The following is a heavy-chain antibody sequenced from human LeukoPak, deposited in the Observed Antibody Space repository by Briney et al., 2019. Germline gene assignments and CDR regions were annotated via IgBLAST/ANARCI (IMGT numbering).Heavy chain of an antibody. V-gene: IGHV5-51*01. D-gene: IGHD3-3*02. Sequence: GESLKTSLKGPGCRFTNYWIVWVRQLPGKGLGWMGIISPCDSNTRYIPPFHGQVTISADKSTSTAYLQWSSLKASDTAMYYCARAFSSGSSRIFGYSGQGTQVTVSS. CDR2: ISPCDSNT. J-gene: IGHJ4*02. CDR3: ARAFSSGSSRIFGY. CDR1: GCRFTNYW.